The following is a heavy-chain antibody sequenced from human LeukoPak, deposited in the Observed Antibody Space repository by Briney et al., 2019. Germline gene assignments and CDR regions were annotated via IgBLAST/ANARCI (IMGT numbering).Heavy chain of an antibody. CDR1: GGSISSSSYY. CDR3: ARLVGGTYDFWSGSLPGFFDY. Sequence: SETLPLTCTVSGGSISSSSYYWGWIRQPPGKGLEWIGSIYYSGSTYYNPSLKSRVTISVDTSKNQFSLKLSSVTAADTAVYYCARLVGGTYDFWSGSLPGFFDYWGQGTLVTVSS. CDR2: IYYSGST. J-gene: IGHJ4*02. D-gene: IGHD3-3*01. V-gene: IGHV4-39*01.